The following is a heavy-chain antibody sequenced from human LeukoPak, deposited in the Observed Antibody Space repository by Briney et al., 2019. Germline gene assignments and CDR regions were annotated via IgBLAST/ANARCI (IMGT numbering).Heavy chain of an antibody. J-gene: IGHJ4*02. CDR1: GYTFTSYF. CDR2: INPSGGST. CDR3: ATYYYDRSSSAHHLDY. Sequence: ASVKVSCKASGYTFTSYFMHWVRQAPGQGLEWMGIINPSGGSTNYAQKFQGGVTMTRDTSISTAYMELSRLRSDDTAVYYCATYYYDRSSSAHHLDYWGQGTLVTVSS. V-gene: IGHV1-46*01. D-gene: IGHD3-22*01.